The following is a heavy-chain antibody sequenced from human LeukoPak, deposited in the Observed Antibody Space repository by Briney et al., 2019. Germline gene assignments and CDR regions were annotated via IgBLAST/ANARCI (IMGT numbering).Heavy chain of an antibody. V-gene: IGHV3-48*01. CDR3: ARLPSIAARDI. J-gene: IGHJ3*02. CDR2: ISSSSSTI. D-gene: IGHD6-6*01. Sequence: PGGSLRLSCAASGFTFSSYSMNWVRQAPGKGLEWVSYISSSSSTIYYADSVKGRFTISRDNAKNSLYLQMNSLRAEDTAVYYCARLPSIAARDIWGQGTMVTVSS. CDR1: GFTFSSYS.